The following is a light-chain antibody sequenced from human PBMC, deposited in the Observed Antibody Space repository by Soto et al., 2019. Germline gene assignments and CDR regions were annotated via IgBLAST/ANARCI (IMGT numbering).Light chain of an antibody. CDR3: LLYYGGGQV. Sequence: QAVVTQEPSLTVSPGGTVTLTCASSTGAVTSGYYPNWFQQKPGQAPRALIYSTSNQHSWTPARFSGSLLGGKAALTLSGVQPEDEAEYYCLLYYGGGQVFGGGTKLTVL. CDR2: STS. V-gene: IGLV7-43*01. J-gene: IGLJ2*01. CDR1: TGAVTSGYY.